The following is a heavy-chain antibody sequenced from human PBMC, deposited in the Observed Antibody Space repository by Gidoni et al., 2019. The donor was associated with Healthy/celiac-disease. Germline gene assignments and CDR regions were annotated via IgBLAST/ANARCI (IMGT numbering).Heavy chain of an antibody. CDR3: AGVVVVAGGFDY. CDR1: GLPFSSYA. CDR2: ISYDGSNK. D-gene: IGHD2-15*01. V-gene: IGHV3-30-3*01. J-gene: IGHJ4*02. Sequence: QVQLVESGGGVVQPGRSLRLSCAASGLPFSSYAMHWVRQAPGTGLEWVAVISYDGSNKYYADSVKGRFTISRDNSKNTLYLQMNSLRAEDTAVYYCAGVVVVAGGFDYWGQGTLVTVSS.